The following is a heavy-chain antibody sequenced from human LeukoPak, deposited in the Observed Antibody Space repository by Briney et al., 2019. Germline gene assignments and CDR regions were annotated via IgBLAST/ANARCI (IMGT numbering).Heavy chain of an antibody. J-gene: IGHJ4*02. Sequence: PGGSLRLSCAASGFSFSNYNMNCVGQAPGKGLEWVSYISGRSPTIYYADSVKGRFTTSRYNAKNTLYLQMNSLRDEDTAVYYCARDHYYDSSGYPFDYWGQGTLVTVSS. CDR1: GFSFSNYN. CDR2: ISGRSPTI. CDR3: ARDHYYDSSGYPFDY. V-gene: IGHV3-48*02. D-gene: IGHD3-22*01.